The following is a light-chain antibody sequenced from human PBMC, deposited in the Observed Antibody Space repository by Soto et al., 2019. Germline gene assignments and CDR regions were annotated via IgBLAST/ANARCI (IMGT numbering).Light chain of an antibody. J-gene: IGLJ1*01. CDR2: PEGSGSY. Sequence: QSVLTQSSSASASLGSSVKLTCTLSSGHSSYIIAWHQQQPGKAPRYLMKPEGSGSYNKGSGVPDRFSGSSSGADRYLTISNLQFEDEADYYCETWDSNTRVFGTGTKLTVL. CDR1: SGHSSYI. V-gene: IGLV4-60*02. CDR3: ETWDSNTRV.